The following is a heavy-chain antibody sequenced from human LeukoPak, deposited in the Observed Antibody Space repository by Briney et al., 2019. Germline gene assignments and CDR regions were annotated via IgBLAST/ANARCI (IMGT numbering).Heavy chain of an antibody. Sequence: GGSLRLSCAASGFTFSDYYMSWVRQAPGKGLEWVSYISSSGSTIYYADSVKGRFTISRDNAKNSLYLQMNSLRAEDTAVYYCARDPDSSGYYYFDYWGQGTLVTVSS. CDR1: GFTFSDYY. J-gene: IGHJ4*02. CDR3: ARDPDSSGYYYFDY. V-gene: IGHV3-11*01. D-gene: IGHD3-22*01. CDR2: ISSSGSTI.